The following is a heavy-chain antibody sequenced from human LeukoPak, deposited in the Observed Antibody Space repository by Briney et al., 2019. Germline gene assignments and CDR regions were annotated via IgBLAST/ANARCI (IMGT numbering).Heavy chain of an antibody. CDR1: GYTFDDYG. Sequence: PGGSLRLSCAASGYTFDDYGMHWVRHAPGKGLEWVSLISWDGSSTYYAVSVKGRFTISRDNSKRSLYLQMYSLRPEDTVLYYCAKDSIRMCRWDYFDYWGQGTLVTVSS. CDR3: AKDSIRMCRWDYFDY. CDR2: ISWDGSST. V-gene: IGHV3-43D*03. J-gene: IGHJ4*02. D-gene: IGHD2-21*01.